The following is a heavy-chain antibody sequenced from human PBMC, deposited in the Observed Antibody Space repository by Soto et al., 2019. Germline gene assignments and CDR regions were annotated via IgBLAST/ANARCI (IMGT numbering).Heavy chain of an antibody. CDR2: IYYSGST. V-gene: IGHV4-39*01. CDR1: GGSRSRSIYY. CDR3: AGRYCSSTSCYSNWFDP. D-gene: IGHD2-2*01. J-gene: IGHJ5*02. Sequence: PSETLSIACAVSGGSRSRSIYYWGVIRQPPGKGLEWIGSIYYSGSTYYNPSLKSRVTISVDTSKNQFSLKLSSVTAADTAVYYCAGRYCSSTSCYSNWFDPWGQGTLVTVS.